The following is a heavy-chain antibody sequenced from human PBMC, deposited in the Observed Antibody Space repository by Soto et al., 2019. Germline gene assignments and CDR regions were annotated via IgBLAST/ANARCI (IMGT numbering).Heavy chain of an antibody. Sequence: SQTLSLTCAISGDSVSSNSAAWNWIRQSPSRGLEWLGRTYYSSKWYNDYAVSVKSRTTINPDTSKNQFSLQLNSVTPEDTAVYYCARTPGIAVAGGVDYWGQGTLVTVSS. J-gene: IGHJ4*02. CDR1: GDSVSSNSAA. CDR2: TYYSSKWYN. D-gene: IGHD6-19*01. V-gene: IGHV6-1*01. CDR3: ARTPGIAVAGGVDY.